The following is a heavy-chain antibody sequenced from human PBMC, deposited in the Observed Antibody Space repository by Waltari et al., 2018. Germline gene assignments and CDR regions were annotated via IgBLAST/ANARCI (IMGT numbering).Heavy chain of an antibody. J-gene: IGHJ4*02. Sequence: QVQLQESGPGLVKPSETLSLTCTVSGVSVSRGRYYWSWIRQPPGTGLEWLGYINYSGSTNYNPTLKRRVTISVDTSKNQCSLKLSAVTAADTAVYYCASNLSSGWYRVDYWGQGTLVTVSS. CDR2: INYSGST. D-gene: IGHD6-19*01. CDR3: ASNLSSGWYRVDY. CDR1: GVSVSRGRYY. V-gene: IGHV4-61*01.